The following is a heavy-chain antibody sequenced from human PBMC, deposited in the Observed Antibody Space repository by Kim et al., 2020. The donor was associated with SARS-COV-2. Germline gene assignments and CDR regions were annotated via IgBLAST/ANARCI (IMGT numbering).Heavy chain of an antibody. J-gene: IGHJ4*02. CDR2: T. Sequence: TDYAAPVKSRFTMSRDDSKNTLHLQMNSLETEDTGVYYCTTLISAAGRGYWGQRTLVTVSS. D-gene: IGHD6-13*01. CDR3: TTLISAAGRGY. V-gene: IGHV3-15*01.